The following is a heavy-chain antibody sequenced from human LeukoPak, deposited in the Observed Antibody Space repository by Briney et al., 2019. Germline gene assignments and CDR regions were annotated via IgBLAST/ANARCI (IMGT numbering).Heavy chain of an antibody. V-gene: IGHV3-23*01. CDR2: ISASGLST. Sequence: PGGSLRLSCATSGFTFSSYVMSWVRQAPGKGLQWVSSISASGLSTYYADSVKGRFTISGDNSKNTLYPQLNSLRAEDTAIYYCAKGFSSGWYYRAFDYWGQGTLVTVSS. CDR3: AKGFSSGWYYRAFDY. CDR1: GFTFSSYV. J-gene: IGHJ4*01. D-gene: IGHD6-19*01.